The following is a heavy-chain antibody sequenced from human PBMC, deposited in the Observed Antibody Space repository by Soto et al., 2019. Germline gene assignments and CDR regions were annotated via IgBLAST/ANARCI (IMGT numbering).Heavy chain of an antibody. V-gene: IGHV3-30*18. CDR2: ISYDGSNK. CDR3: AKDERSNGIVVVPAAIYYYYGMDV. D-gene: IGHD2-2*01. CDR1: GFTFSSYG. Sequence: GGSLRLSCAASGFTFSSYGMHWVRQAPGKGLEWVAVISYDGSNKYYADSVKGRFTISRDNSKNTLYLQMNSLRAEDTAVYYCAKDERSNGIVVVPAAIYYYYGMDVWGQGPTVTVSS. J-gene: IGHJ6*02.